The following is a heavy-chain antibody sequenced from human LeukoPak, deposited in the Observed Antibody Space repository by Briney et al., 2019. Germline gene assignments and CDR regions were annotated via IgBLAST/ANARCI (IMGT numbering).Heavy chain of an antibody. V-gene: IGHV5-51*01. J-gene: IGHJ6*03. CDR1: GYSFSSYW. Sequence: GESLKISCKGSGYSFSSYWIGWVRQKPGKGLEWMGLIYPDDSDTRYSPSFQGQVTISADKSISTAYLQWSSLKASDTAMYYCARSVDDSSGYYYNYYYYMDVWGKGTTVTVSS. CDR2: IYPDDSDT. CDR3: ARSVDDSSGYYYNYYYYMDV. D-gene: IGHD3-22*01.